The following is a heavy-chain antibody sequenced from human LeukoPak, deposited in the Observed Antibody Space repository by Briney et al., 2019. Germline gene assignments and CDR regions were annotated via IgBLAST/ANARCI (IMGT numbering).Heavy chain of an antibody. Sequence: SQTLSLTCTVSGGSISSGSYYWSWIRQPAGKGLEWIGRIYTSGSTNYNPSLKSRVTISVDTSKNQFSLKLSSVTAADTAVYYCARESFEYDSWSGTPGNAFDIWGQGTMVTVSS. V-gene: IGHV4-61*02. J-gene: IGHJ3*02. D-gene: IGHD3-3*01. CDR3: ARESFEYDSWSGTPGNAFDI. CDR2: IYTSGST. CDR1: GGSISSGSYY.